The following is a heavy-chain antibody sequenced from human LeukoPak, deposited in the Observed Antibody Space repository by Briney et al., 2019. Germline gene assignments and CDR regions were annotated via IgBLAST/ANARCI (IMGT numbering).Heavy chain of an antibody. Sequence: GASVKVSCKASEYTFNAYYLHWVRQAPGQGLEWRGWINPNSGGTYFAQKFQGRVTLTRDTSISTAYMELSRLRSDDTATYYCANGGGSGSHNYFDYWGQGTLVTVSS. V-gene: IGHV1-2*02. CDR3: ANGGGSGSHNYFDY. J-gene: IGHJ4*02. CDR1: EYTFNAYY. CDR2: INPNSGGT. D-gene: IGHD3-10*01.